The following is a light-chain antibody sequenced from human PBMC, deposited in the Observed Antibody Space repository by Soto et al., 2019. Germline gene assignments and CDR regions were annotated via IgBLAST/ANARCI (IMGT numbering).Light chain of an antibody. CDR1: QSVGNH. J-gene: IGKJ2*01. CDR2: GAS. CDR3: LQTFSTPHT. V-gene: IGKV1-39*01. Sequence: DIQMTQSPSSLSGSVGDTVTITCRASQSVGNHLSCYQHESGKAPKLLIYGASSLQGGVPSRFSGSGSGTDFTLTINSLQPEDFATYYCLQTFSTPHTFGQGTMLDIK.